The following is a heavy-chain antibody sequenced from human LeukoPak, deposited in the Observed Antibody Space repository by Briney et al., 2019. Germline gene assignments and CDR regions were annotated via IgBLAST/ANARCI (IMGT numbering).Heavy chain of an antibody. Sequence: PGGSLRLSYAASGFTFSSYSMNWVRHAPGKGLQWFSSISSSSSYIYYADSVKGRFTISTDNAKNSMYLQMNSLRAEDTAVYYCARDPGDYYYESPPGVDYWGQGTLVTVSS. V-gene: IGHV3-21*01. CDR1: GFTFSSYS. CDR2: ISSSSSYI. J-gene: IGHJ4*02. D-gene: IGHD3-22*01. CDR3: ARDPGDYYYESPPGVDY.